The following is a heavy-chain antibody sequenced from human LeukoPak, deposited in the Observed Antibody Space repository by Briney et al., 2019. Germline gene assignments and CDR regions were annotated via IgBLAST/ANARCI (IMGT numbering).Heavy chain of an antibody. Sequence: GGSLRLSCAASGFTVSSNYMSLVRQAPGKGLEWVSVIYSGGSTYYADSVKGRFTISRHNSKNTLYLQMNSLRAEDTAVYYCARDNYGGNFPYYYYGMDVWGQGTTVTVSS. D-gene: IGHD4-23*01. CDR1: GFTVSSNY. J-gene: IGHJ6*02. CDR2: IYSGGST. V-gene: IGHV3-53*04. CDR3: ARDNYGGNFPYYYYGMDV.